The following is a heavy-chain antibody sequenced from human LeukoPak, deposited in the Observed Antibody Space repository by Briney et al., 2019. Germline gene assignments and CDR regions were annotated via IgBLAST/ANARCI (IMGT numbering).Heavy chain of an antibody. V-gene: IGHV4-4*07. J-gene: IGHJ4*02. Sequence: SETLSLTCTVSGGSISSYYWSWIRQPAGKGLEWIGRIYASGSTNYNTSLRSRVTMSVDTSKNQFSLKVRSMTAADTAVYYCAREPITMIATFGYWGQGTLVTVSS. CDR3: AREPITMIATFGY. CDR1: GGSISSYY. CDR2: IYASGST. D-gene: IGHD3-22*01.